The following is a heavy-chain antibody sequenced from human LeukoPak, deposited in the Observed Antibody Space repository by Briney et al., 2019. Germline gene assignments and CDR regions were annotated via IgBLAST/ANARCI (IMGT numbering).Heavy chain of an antibody. V-gene: IGHV4-39*07. J-gene: IGHJ3*02. D-gene: IGHD1-26*01. CDR3: ARAPPWELEVFAFDI. Sequence: SETLSPTCTVSGGSISSSSYYWGWIRQPPGKGLEWIGSIYYSGSTYYDPSLKSRVTISVDTSKNQFSLKLSSVTAADTAVYYCARAPPWELEVFAFDIWGQGTMVTVSS. CDR1: GGSISSSSYY. CDR2: IYYSGST.